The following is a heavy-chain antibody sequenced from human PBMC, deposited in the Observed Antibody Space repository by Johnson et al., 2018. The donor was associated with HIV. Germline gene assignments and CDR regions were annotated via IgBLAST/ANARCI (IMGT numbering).Heavy chain of an antibody. V-gene: IGHV3-73*01. CDR2: IRSKANSYAT. D-gene: IGHD6-13*01. Sequence: VQLVESGGGLVQPGGSLKLSCAASGFTFSGSAMHWVRQASGKGLAWVGRIRSKANSYATAYAASVKGRFPISRDDSKNTAYLQMNSLKTEDTAVYYCTRRIAAAGISVAAFDIWGQGTMVTVSS. J-gene: IGHJ3*02. CDR1: GFTFSGSA. CDR3: TRRIAAAGISVAAFDI.